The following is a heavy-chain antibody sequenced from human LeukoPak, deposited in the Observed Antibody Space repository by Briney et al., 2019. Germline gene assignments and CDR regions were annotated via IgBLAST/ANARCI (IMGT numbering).Heavy chain of an antibody. CDR1: AFIIRNYW. V-gene: IGHV3-7*01. Sequence: GGSLRLSCAASAFIIRNYWMSWVRQAPGKGLEWVANIKQDGSEKYYVDSVKGRFTISRDNAKNSLHLQMNSLREEDTAVYYCARDLFDYWGQGTLVTVSS. J-gene: IGHJ4*02. CDR2: IKQDGSEK. CDR3: ARDLFDY.